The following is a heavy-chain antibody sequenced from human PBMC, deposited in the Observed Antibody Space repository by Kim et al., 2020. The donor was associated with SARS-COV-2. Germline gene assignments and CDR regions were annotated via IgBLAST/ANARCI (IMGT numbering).Heavy chain of an antibody. D-gene: IGHD2-15*01. J-gene: IGHJ4*02. CDR2: ST. V-gene: IGHV4-59*08. CDR3: ARQLVGYFDY. Sequence: STHYNPSLQSRVTISVDTSKNQFSLKLSSVTAADTAVYYCARQLVGYFDYWGQGTLVTVSS.